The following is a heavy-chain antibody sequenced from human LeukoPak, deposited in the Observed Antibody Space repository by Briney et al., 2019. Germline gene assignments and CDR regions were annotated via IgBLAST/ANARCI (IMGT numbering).Heavy chain of an antibody. CDR3: AIMHPYYDGSGYWVQ. CDR2: IKQDGSDI. CDR1: GFTFSNYW. V-gene: IGHV3-7*03. D-gene: IGHD3-22*01. J-gene: IGHJ4*02. Sequence: GGSLRLSCAASGFTFSNYWMSWVRQAPGKGLEWVANIKQDGSDIYYVDSVKGRFTISRDNPRNTLYMQMNSLRAEDTALYYCAIMHPYYDGSGYWVQWGQGTLVTVSS.